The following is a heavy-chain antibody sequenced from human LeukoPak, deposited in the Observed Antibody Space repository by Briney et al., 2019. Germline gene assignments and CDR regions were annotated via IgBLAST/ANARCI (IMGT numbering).Heavy chain of an antibody. Sequence: ASVKVSCKASGYTFTSYGISWVRQAPGQGLEWMGWISAYNGNAKYAQKLQGRVTMTTDTSTSTAYMELRSLRSDDTAVYYCARVDVIAVAGSTDFDYWGQGTLVTVSS. CDR2: ISAYNGNA. D-gene: IGHD6-19*01. CDR1: GYTFTSYG. J-gene: IGHJ4*02. CDR3: ARVDVIAVAGSTDFDY. V-gene: IGHV1-18*01.